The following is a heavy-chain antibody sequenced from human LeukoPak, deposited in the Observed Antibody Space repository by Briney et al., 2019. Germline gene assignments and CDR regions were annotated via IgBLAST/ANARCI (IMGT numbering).Heavy chain of an antibody. J-gene: IGHJ6*03. CDR1: GYTFTSYY. V-gene: IGHV1-46*01. D-gene: IGHD3-3*01. Sequence: SVKVSCKASGYTFTSYYMHWVRQAPGQGLEWMGIINPSGGSTSYAQKFQGRVTMTRDTSTSTVYMELSSLRSEDTAVYYCARVSYDFWSGYYYYYMDVWGKGTTVTVSS. CDR2: INPSGGST. CDR3: ARVSYDFWSGYYYYYMDV.